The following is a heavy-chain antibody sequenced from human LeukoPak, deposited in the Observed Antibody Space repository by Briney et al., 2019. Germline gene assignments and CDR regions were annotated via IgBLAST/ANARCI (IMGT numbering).Heavy chain of an antibody. CDR3: ASGYCSGGSCYTPDFDY. J-gene: IGHJ4*02. Sequence: GGSLRLSCAASGFTFSSYSMNWVRQAPGKGLEWVSSISSSSSYIYYADSVKGRSTISRDNAKNSLYLQMNSLRAEDTAVYYCASGYCSGGSCYTPDFDYWGQGTLVTVSS. CDR2: ISSSSSYI. V-gene: IGHV3-21*01. CDR1: GFTFSSYS. D-gene: IGHD2-15*01.